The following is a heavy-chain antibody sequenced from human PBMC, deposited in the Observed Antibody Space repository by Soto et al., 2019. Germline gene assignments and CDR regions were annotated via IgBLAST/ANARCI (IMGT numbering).Heavy chain of an antibody. V-gene: IGHV1-69*13. J-gene: IGHJ6*02. CDR1: GGTFSSYA. D-gene: IGHD4-17*01. CDR3: ARSNSISGSRGGDYEVLWYYYYGMDV. CDR2: IIPIFGTA. Sequence: SVKVSCKASGGTFSSYAISWVRQAPGEGIEWMGGIIPIFGTANCAQKFQGRVTITADESTSTAYMELSSLRSEDTAVYYCARSNSISGSRGGDYEVLWYYYYGMDVWGQGTTVTVSS.